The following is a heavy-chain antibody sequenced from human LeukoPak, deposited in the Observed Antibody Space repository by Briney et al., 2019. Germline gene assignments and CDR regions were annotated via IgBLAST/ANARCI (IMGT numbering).Heavy chain of an antibody. D-gene: IGHD1-7*01. J-gene: IGHJ3*02. Sequence: GESLKISCKGSGYSFTSYWIGWVRQMPGKGLEWMGIIYPGDSDTRYSPSFQGQVTISADKSISTAYLQWSSLKASDTAMYYCASQNWNYGRGDAFDIWGQGTMVTVSS. V-gene: IGHV5-51*01. CDR3: ASQNWNYGRGDAFDI. CDR2: IYPGDSDT. CDR1: GYSFTSYW.